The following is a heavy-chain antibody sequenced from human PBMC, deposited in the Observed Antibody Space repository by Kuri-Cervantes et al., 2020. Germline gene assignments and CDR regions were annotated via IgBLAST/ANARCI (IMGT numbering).Heavy chain of an antibody. CDR1: GYTFSNYY. J-gene: IGHJ6*02. CDR3: ARYREITMVRGVIITGSYYYYGMDV. Sequence: ASVKVSCKASGYTFSNYYMHWVRQAPGQGLEWMGIINPSGGRASYTQNFQGRVTMTRNTSISTAYMELSSLRSEDTAVYYCARYREITMVRGVIITGSYYYYGMDVWGQGTTVTVSS. D-gene: IGHD3-10*01. CDR2: INPSGGRA. V-gene: IGHV1-46*01.